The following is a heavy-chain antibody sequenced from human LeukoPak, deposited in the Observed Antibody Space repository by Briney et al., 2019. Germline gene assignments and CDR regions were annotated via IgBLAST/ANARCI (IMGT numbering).Heavy chain of an antibody. D-gene: IGHD6-13*01. CDR2: IYYSGST. J-gene: IGHJ6*03. CDR1: GGSISSSSYY. Sequence: SDTLSLTCTVSGGSISSSSYYWGWIRQPPGKGLEWIGSIYYSGSTYYNPSLKSRVTISVDTSKNQFSLKLSSVTAADTAMYYCARLTGYQQPTGGYYYYMDVWGKGTTVTVSS. CDR3: ARLTGYQQPTGGYYYYMDV. V-gene: IGHV4-39*07.